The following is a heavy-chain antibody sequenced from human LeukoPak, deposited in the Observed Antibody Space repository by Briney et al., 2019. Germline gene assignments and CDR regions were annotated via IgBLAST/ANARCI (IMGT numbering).Heavy chain of an antibody. CDR3: ARATFLEWLSISYYFDY. Sequence: SQTLSLTCTVSGGSISSGDYYWSWIRQPPGKGLEWIGYIYYSGSTYYNPSLKSRVTISVDTSKNQFSLKLSSVTAADTAVYYCARATFLEWLSISYYFDYWGRGTPVTVS. CDR2: IYYSGST. CDR1: GGSISSGDYY. D-gene: IGHD3-3*02. V-gene: IGHV4-30-4*01. J-gene: IGHJ4*02.